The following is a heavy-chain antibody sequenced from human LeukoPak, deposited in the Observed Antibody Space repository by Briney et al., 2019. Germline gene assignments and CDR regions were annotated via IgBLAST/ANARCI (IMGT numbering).Heavy chain of an antibody. J-gene: IGHJ3*02. V-gene: IGHV3-33*08. D-gene: IGHD3-16*01. CDR1: GFTFDDYA. CDR2: IWYDGSNK. CDR3: ARERPLRLGEFRKGGAFDI. Sequence: GGSLRLSCAASGFTFDDYAMHWVRQAPGKGLEWVAVIWYDGSNKYYADSVKGRFTISRDNSKNTLYLQMNSLRAEDTAVYYCARERPLRLGEFRKGGAFDIWGQGTMVTVSS.